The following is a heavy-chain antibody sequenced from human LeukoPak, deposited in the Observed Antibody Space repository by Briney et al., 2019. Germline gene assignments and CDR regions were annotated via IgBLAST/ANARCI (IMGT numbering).Heavy chain of an antibody. Sequence: GGSLRLSCAASGFTFSGYSMNWVRQVPGKGLEWVSSISSSSSSIYYADSVKGRFTISRDNAKNSLYLQMNSLRAEDTAVYYCARANPLAISFSDYWGQGTLVTVSS. CDR1: GFTFSGYS. J-gene: IGHJ4*02. D-gene: IGHD3-9*01. CDR3: ARANPLAISFSDY. V-gene: IGHV3-21*01. CDR2: ISSSSSSI.